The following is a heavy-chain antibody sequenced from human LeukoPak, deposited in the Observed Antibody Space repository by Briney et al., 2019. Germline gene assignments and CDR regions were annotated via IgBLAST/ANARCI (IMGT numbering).Heavy chain of an antibody. Sequence: GESLKISCKGSGYSFASFWIGWVRQMPGKGLEWMGIIYPGDSDTRYSPSFQGQVTISADKSISTTYVRWSSLKASDTAMYYCASIIVAAAGRGYYCYGMDVWGQGTTVTVSS. V-gene: IGHV5-51*01. CDR3: ASIIVAAAGRGYYCYGMDV. J-gene: IGHJ6*02. D-gene: IGHD6-13*01. CDR2: IYPGDSDT. CDR1: GYSFASFW.